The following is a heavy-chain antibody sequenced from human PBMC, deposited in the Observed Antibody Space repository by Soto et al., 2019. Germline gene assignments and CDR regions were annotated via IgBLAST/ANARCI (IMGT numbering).Heavy chain of an antibody. D-gene: IGHD3-22*01. CDR3: ARGPDYYDSSGYYNAFDY. J-gene: IGHJ4*02. Sequence: SETLSLTCAVSGGSISSSNWWSWVRQPPGKGLEWIGEIYHSGSTNYNPSLKSRVTISVDKSKNQFSLKLSSVTAADTAVYYCARGPDYYDSSGYYNAFDYWGQGALGTVPQ. CDR2: IYHSGST. CDR1: GGSISSSNW. V-gene: IGHV4-4*02.